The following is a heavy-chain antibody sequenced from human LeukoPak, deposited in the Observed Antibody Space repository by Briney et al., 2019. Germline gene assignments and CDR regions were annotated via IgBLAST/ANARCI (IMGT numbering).Heavy chain of an antibody. CDR2: INPNSGGT. D-gene: IGHD6-13*01. CDR3: VRVEGAAAEPALDY. J-gene: IGHJ4*02. V-gene: IGHV1-2*02. Sequence: ASVNVSCKASGYTFTGYYMHWVRQAPGQGLEWRGGINPNSGGTNYAQKFQGRVTMTRDTSISTDYMELSRLRSDDTDVYYCVRVEGAAAEPALDYWGQGTLVTVSS. CDR1: GYTFTGYY.